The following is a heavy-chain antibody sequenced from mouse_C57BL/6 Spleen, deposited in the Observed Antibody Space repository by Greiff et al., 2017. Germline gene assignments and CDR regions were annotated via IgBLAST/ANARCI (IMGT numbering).Heavy chain of an antibody. J-gene: IGHJ2*01. D-gene: IGHD1-1*01. CDR2: INPGSGGT. CDR1: GYAFTNYL. Sequence: VKLQQSGAELVRPGTSVKVSCKASGYAFTNYLIEWVKQRPGQGLEWIGVINPGSGGTNYNEKFKGKATLTADKSSSTAYMQLSSLTSEDSAVYFCAITTVVAGFDYWGQGTTLTVSS. V-gene: IGHV1-54*01. CDR3: AITTVVAGFDY.